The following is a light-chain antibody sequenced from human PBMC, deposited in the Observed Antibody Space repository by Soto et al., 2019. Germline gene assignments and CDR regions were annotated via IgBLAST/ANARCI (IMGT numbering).Light chain of an antibody. V-gene: IGLV2-23*02. Sequence: QSALTQPASVSGSPGQSITISCTGTSSDVGSYNLVSWYQQHPGKAPKLMISEVSKRPSGVSNRFSGSKSGNTASLTSSGLPAEDEADYYCCSYAGSSTPYVFGTGTKLTVL. J-gene: IGLJ1*01. CDR1: SSDVGSYNL. CDR3: CSYAGSSTPYV. CDR2: EVS.